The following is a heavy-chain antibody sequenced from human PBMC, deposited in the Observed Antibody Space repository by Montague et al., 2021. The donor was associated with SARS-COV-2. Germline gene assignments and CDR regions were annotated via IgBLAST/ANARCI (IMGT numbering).Heavy chain of an antibody. CDR2: ISYDGTTE. CDR3: AREGITAAGNDFEY. D-gene: IGHD6-13*01. J-gene: IGHJ4*02. CDR1: GFTFSSYA. Sequence: SLRLSCAASGFTFSSYAMHWVRQAPGKGLEWVSVISYDGTTEYYADSVKGRFTISRDKSKNTLYLQMNSLKAEDTAVYYCAREGITAAGNDFEYWGQGTLVTVSS. V-gene: IGHV3-30*04.